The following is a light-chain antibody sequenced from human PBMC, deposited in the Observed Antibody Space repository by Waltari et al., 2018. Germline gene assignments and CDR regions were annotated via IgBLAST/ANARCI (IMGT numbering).Light chain of an antibody. Sequence: QSVLTQPPSASGTPGQRVTISCSGSNSNIGANFVYWYRQFPGTSPKLLIYGNDKRPSGVPDRFSGSKAGSSASRVISGLRSEDEADYYCAAWDDTLSGHSVFGTGTKVTVL. J-gene: IGLJ1*01. CDR2: GND. CDR1: NSNIGANF. V-gene: IGLV1-47*01. CDR3: AAWDDTLSGHSV.